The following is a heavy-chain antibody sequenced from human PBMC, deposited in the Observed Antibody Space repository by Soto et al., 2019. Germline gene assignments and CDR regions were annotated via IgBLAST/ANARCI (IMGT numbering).Heavy chain of an antibody. CDR3: ARDASVRGYVWGSYPLGMDV. CDR1: GFTFSSYG. J-gene: IGHJ6*02. CDR2: IWYDGSNK. V-gene: IGHV3-33*01. Sequence: VGSLRLSCAASGFTFSSYGMHWVRQAPGKGLEWVAVIWYDGSNKYYADSVKGRFTISRDNSKNTLYLQMNSLRAEDTAVYYCARDASVRGYVWGSYPLGMDVCGQGTTVTVSS. D-gene: IGHD3-16*02.